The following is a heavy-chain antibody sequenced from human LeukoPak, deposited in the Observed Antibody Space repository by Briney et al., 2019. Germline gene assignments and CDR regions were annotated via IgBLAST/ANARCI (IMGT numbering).Heavy chain of an antibody. CDR3: ARGRYSSPKRGYYFDY. D-gene: IGHD6-13*01. CDR2: MNPNSGNT. J-gene: IGHJ4*02. CDR1: GNTFTSYD. Sequence: ASVKVSCKASGNTFTSYDINWVRQATGQGLEWMGWMNPNSGNTGYAQKFQGRVTMTRNTSISTAYMELSSLRSEDTAVYYCARGRYSSPKRGYYFDYWGQGTLVTVSS. V-gene: IGHV1-8*01.